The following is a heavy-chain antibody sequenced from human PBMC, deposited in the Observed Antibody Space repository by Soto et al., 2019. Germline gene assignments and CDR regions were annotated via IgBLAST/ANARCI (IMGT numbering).Heavy chain of an antibody. CDR3: AKDLKYYYGPFDY. CDR1: GFTFGNYA. CDR2: ISYDGSNK. Sequence: GGSLRLSCESSGFTFGNYAMHWVRQAPGKGLEWVAVISYDGSNKYYADSVKGRFTISRDNSKNTLYLQMNSLRAEDTAVYYCAKDLKYYYGPFDYWGQGTLVTVSS. D-gene: IGHD3-10*01. J-gene: IGHJ4*02. V-gene: IGHV3-30*04.